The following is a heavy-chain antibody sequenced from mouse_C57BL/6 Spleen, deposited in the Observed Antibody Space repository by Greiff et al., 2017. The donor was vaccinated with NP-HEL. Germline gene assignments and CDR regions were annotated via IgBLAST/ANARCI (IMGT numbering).Heavy chain of an antibody. D-gene: IGHD1-1*01. CDR3: TRRYYGSDPFAY. CDR1: GYTFTDYE. V-gene: IGHV1-15*01. Sequence: QVQLQQSGAELVRPGASVTLSCKASGYTFTDYEMHWVKQTPVHGLEWIGAIDPETGGTAYNQKFKGKAILTAAKSSSTAYMELRSLTSEDSAVYCGTRRYYGSDPFAYWGQGTLVTVSA. J-gene: IGHJ3*01. CDR2: IDPETGGT.